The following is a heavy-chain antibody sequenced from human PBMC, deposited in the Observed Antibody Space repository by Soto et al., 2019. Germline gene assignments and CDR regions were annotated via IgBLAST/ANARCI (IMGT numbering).Heavy chain of an antibody. Sequence: QVQLQQWGAGLLKPSETLSLTCGVNGGSFSGYSWTWIRQPPGKGLEWIGEINPSGGTKYTPSLKSRASISVDSYRNQFSMKLTSVTSADTAVYYCARASMIFGVVALSNWFDPWGQGTLVTVSS. CDR2: INPSGGT. CDR3: ARASMIFGVVALSNWFDP. D-gene: IGHD3-3*01. CDR1: GGSFSGYS. V-gene: IGHV4-34*01. J-gene: IGHJ5*02.